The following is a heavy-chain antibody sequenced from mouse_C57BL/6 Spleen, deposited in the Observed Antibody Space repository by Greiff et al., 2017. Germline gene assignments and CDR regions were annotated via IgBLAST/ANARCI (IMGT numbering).Heavy chain of an antibody. CDR2: IYPRSGNT. V-gene: IGHV1-81*01. J-gene: IGHJ2*01. CDR1: GYTFTSYG. CDR3: ARQLGRGDYFDY. D-gene: IGHD4-1*02. Sequence: VHLVESGAELARPGASVKLSCKASGYTFTSYGISWVKQRTGQGLEWIGEIYPRSGNTYYNEKFKGKATLTADKSSSTAYMELRSLTSEDSAVYFCARQLGRGDYFDYWGQGTTLTVSS.